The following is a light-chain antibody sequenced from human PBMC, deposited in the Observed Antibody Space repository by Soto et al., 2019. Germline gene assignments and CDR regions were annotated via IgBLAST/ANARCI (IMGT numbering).Light chain of an antibody. V-gene: IGKV1-5*01. CDR1: QSISVS. Sequence: IQMTQSPSTRSASVVDTVTITFRASQSISVSLAWYQQKPGKAPNLLIYDASTLQGGVPSRFSGSGSGTEFTLTVTSLQPEDFATYFCQQYDKYSTFGHGTKVDIK. J-gene: IGKJ1*01. CDR2: DAS. CDR3: QQYDKYST.